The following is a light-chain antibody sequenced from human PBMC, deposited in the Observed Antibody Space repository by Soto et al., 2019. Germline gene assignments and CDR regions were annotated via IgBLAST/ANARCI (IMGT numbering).Light chain of an antibody. V-gene: IGKV1-39*01. J-gene: IGKJ3*01. CDR1: QSISNY. Sequence: DIQMTQSPSSLSASVGDRVTITCRASQSISNYLNWYQQKPGKAPKVLIYAASSLQSGVPSMFSSSGSVKDFTLTISSLRPEDFATYYCQQTYNNILTFGPGTKVDI. CDR2: AAS. CDR3: QQTYNNILT.